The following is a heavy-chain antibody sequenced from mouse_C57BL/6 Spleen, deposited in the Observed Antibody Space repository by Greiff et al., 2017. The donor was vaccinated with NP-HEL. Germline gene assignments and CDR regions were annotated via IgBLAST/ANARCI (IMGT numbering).Heavy chain of an antibody. D-gene: IGHD1-1*01. CDR2: IHPSDGDT. CDR1: GYTFTSYW. J-gene: IGHJ1*03. V-gene: IGHV1-74*01. Sequence: QVQLKQPGAELVKPGASVKVSCKASGYTFTSYWMHWVKQRPGQGLEWIGRIHPSDGDTNYNQKFKGKATLTVDKSSSTAYMQLSSLTSEDSAVYYWAIDYGSSFYWYFDVWGTGTTVTVSS. CDR3: AIDYGSSFYWYFDV.